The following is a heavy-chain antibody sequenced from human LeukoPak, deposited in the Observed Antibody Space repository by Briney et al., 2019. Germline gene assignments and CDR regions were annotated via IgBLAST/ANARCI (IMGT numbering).Heavy chain of an antibody. D-gene: IGHD6-13*01. CDR2: INHSGST. Sequence: PSETLSLTCTVSGGSISSGGYYWSWIRQPPGKGLEWIGEINHSGSTNYNPSLKSRVTISVDTSKNQFSLKLSSVTAADTAVYYCARRRQQLAYWGQGTLVTVSS. V-gene: IGHV4-39*07. J-gene: IGHJ4*02. CDR1: GGSISSGGYY. CDR3: ARRRQQLAY.